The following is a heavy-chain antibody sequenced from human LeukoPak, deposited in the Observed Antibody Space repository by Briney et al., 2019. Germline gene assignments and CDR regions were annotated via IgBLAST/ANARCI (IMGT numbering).Heavy chain of an antibody. CDR2: ISSSGSTI. D-gene: IGHD5-18*01. J-gene: IGHJ6*03. Sequence: GGSLRLSCAASGFTFSSYEMNWVRQAPGKGLEWVSYISSSGSTIYYADSVKGRFTTSRDNAKNSLYLQMNSLRAEDTAVYYCASNTAMDSYYYYMDVWGKGTTVTVSS. CDR3: ASNTAMDSYYYYMDV. CDR1: GFTFSSYE. V-gene: IGHV3-48*03.